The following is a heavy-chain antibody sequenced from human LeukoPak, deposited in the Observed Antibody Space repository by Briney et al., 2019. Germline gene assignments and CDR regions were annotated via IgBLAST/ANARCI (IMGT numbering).Heavy chain of an antibody. CDR2: INGGGNTT. D-gene: IGHD6-19*01. CDR3: TKELHVAVAVADYYYFYMDV. V-gene: IGHV3-23*01. CDR1: GFAFSSFA. J-gene: IGHJ6*03. Sequence: GGSLRLSCAASGFAFSSFAMGWVRQSPGNGLEWLSTINGGGNTTFYSDSVKGRFTISRDNSKNTLYLHIDSLRPDDTATYYCTKELHVAVAVADYYYFYMDVWGRGTAVTVSS.